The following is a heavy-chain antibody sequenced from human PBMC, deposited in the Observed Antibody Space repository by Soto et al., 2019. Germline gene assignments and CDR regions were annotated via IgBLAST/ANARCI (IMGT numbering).Heavy chain of an antibody. CDR3: ARPYVEVAVNDAFDI. D-gene: IGHD3-16*01. J-gene: IGHJ3*02. Sequence: EVQLLESGGGLVQPGGSLRLSCAASGFTFSTYALTWVRQAPGKGLEWVSSIGTHADTTYYVDSVKGRFSISRDNSKNTVYLQMRSLSAEDTAVYYCARPYVEVAVNDAFDIWGRGTMVIVSS. V-gene: IGHV3-23*01. CDR1: GFTFSTYA. CDR2: IGTHADTT.